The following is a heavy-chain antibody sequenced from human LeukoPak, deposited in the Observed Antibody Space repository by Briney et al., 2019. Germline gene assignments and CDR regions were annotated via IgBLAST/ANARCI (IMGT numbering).Heavy chain of an antibody. J-gene: IGHJ4*02. CDR3: ATVGSAALNY. V-gene: IGHV1-24*01. Sequence: ASVRVSCKVSGYTLTELSMHWVRQAPGKGLEWMGGFDPEDGETIYAQKFQGRVTMTKDTSTDTAYMELSSLRSEDTAVYYCATVGSAALNYWGQGTLVTVSS. CDR2: FDPEDGET. D-gene: IGHD6-13*01. CDR1: GYTLTELS.